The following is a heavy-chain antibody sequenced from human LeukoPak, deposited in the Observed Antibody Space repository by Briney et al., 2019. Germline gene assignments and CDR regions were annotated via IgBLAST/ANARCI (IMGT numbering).Heavy chain of an antibody. Sequence: GGSLKLSSAASGFTFSGSAMHWVRQASGKGLEWVGRIRSQANSYATAYAASVKGRFTISRDDSKNTAYLQMNSLKTEDTAVYYCAALAEAAFDIWGQGTMVTVSS. CDR1: GFTFSGSA. J-gene: IGHJ3*02. V-gene: IGHV3-73*01. D-gene: IGHD1-14*01. CDR2: IRSQANSYAT. CDR3: AALAEAAFDI.